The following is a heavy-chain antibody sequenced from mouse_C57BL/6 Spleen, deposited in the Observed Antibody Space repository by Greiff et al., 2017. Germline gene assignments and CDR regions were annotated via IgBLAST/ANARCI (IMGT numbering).Heavy chain of an antibody. CDR1: GYTFTDYY. CDR2: INPYNGGT. D-gene: IGHD2-5*01. J-gene: IGHJ2*01. Sequence: VQLQQSGPVLVKPGASVKMSCKASGYTFTDYYMNWVKQSHGKSLEWIGVINPYNGGTSYNQKFKGKATLTVDKSSSTAYMELNSLTSEDSAVYYCARRYYSNLYYFDYWGQGATLSVSS. CDR3: ARRYYSNLYYFDY. V-gene: IGHV1-19*01.